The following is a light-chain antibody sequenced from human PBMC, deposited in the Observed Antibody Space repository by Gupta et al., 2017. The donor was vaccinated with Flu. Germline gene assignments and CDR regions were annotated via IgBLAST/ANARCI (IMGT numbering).Light chain of an antibody. V-gene: IGLV2-23*02. CDR1: TSDVGGYNR. CDR3: CSYAGIKWV. Sequence: QSALTQPASVSGSPGQSITISCAGTTSDVGGYNRVSWFQQHPGKVPKLLIYEVNKRPSGISNRFSGSKSGNTASLTISGLQAEDEADYYCCSYAGIKWVFGGGTKLTV. J-gene: IGLJ3*02. CDR2: EVN.